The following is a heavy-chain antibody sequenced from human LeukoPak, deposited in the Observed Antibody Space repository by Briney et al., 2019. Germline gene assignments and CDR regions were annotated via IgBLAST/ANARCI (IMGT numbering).Heavy chain of an antibody. CDR2: FDPEDGET. CDR1: GYTLTELS. J-gene: IGHJ3*02. Sequence: ASVKVSCKVSGYTLTELSMHWVRQAPGKGLEWMGGFDPEDGETIYAQKFQGRVTMTEDTSTDTAYMELSGLTSEDTAMYYCATHTIFGVVTYAFHIWGRGTLVTVSS. D-gene: IGHD3-3*01. V-gene: IGHV1-24*01. CDR3: ATHTIFGVVTYAFHI.